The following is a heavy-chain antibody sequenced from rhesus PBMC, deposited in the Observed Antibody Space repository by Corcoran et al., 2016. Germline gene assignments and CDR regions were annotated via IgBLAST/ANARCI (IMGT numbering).Heavy chain of an antibody. CDR2: ITYSGST. V-gene: IGHV4-122*02. CDR3: ARAVLGWYYFDY. CDR1: GGSISSGYYY. J-gene: IGHJ4*01. Sequence: QVQLQESGPGLAKPSETLSLTCAVSGGSISSGYYYWSWLRQPPGKGLEWIGYITYSGSTSYNPSLRSRVTISRDTSKNQFSLKLSSVTAADTAVYYCARAVLGWYYFDYWGQGVLVTVSS. D-gene: IGHD3-34*01.